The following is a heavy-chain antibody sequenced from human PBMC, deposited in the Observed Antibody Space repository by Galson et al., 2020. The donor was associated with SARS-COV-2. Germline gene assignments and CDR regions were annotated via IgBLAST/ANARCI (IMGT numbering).Heavy chain of an antibody. D-gene: IGHD3-22*01. CDR3: ATDPTLYYDTSGYLFDF. Sequence: ESLKISCSASGFTFDNYAMSWVRQAPGRGLEWVSGIGGSGGVTYYADYVKGRFTISRDNSKNTLYLQLNSLIAEDTAVYYCATDPTLYYDTSGYLFDFWGQGTLVTVFS. CDR2: IGGSGGVT. CDR1: GFTFDNYA. J-gene: IGHJ4*02. V-gene: IGHV3-23*01.